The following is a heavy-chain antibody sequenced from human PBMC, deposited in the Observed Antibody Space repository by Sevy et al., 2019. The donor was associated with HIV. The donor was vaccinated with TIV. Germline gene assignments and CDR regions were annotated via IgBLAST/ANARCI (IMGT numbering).Heavy chain of an antibody. CDR1: GFTFSSYA. V-gene: IGHV3-21*01. D-gene: IGHD6-13*01. J-gene: IGHJ6*02. CDR2: ISSSSSHI. Sequence: GGSLRLSCAASGFTFSSYAMNWVRQAPGKGLEWVSSISSSSSHIYAADSLKGRFTISRDHAKNSLFLQMNSLRAEDTAIYYCARVAADDPDFYYYGMDVWGQGTTVTVSS. CDR3: ARVAADDPDFYYYGMDV.